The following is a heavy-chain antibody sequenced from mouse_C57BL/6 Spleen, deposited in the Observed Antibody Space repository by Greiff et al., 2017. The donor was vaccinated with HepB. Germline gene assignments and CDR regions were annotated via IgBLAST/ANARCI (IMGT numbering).Heavy chain of an antibody. Sequence: EVHLVESGGDLVKPGGSLKLSCAASGFTFSSYGMSWVRQTPDKRLEWVATVSSGGSYTYYPDSVKGRFTISRDNAKNTLYLQMISLKSEDTAMYYCARDSSVYYAMDYWGQGTSVTVSS. CDR1: GFTFSSYG. CDR2: VSSGGSYT. D-gene: IGHD3-2*02. CDR3: ARDSSVYYAMDY. J-gene: IGHJ4*01. V-gene: IGHV5-6*01.